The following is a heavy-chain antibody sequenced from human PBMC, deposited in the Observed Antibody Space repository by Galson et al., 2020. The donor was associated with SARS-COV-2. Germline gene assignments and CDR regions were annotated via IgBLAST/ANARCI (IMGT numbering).Heavy chain of an antibody. CDR1: GGSISSYY. J-gene: IGHJ4*02. D-gene: IGHD5-12*01. V-gene: IGHV4-59*01. Sequence: ETSETLSLTCTVSGGSISSYYWSWIRQPPGKGLEWIGYIYYSGSTNYNPSLKSRVTISVDTSKNQFSLKLSSVTAADTAVYYCARGSDYSGYDSGGVFDYWGQGTLVTVSS. CDR3: ARGSDYSGYDSGGVFDY. CDR2: IYYSGST.